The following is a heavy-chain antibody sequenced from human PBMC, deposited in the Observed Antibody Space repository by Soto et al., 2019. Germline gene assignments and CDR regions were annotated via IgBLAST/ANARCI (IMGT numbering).Heavy chain of an antibody. CDR1: GGTFSSYT. Sequence: QVQLVQSGAEVKKPGSSVKVSCKASGGTFSSYTISWVLQAPGQGLEWMGRIIPILGIANYAQKFQGRVTITADKSTSTAYMELSSLRSEDTAVNYCARVRLQPNWFDPWGQGTLVTVSS. CDR2: IIPILGIA. CDR3: ARVRLQPNWFDP. V-gene: IGHV1-69*02. J-gene: IGHJ5*02. D-gene: IGHD4-4*01.